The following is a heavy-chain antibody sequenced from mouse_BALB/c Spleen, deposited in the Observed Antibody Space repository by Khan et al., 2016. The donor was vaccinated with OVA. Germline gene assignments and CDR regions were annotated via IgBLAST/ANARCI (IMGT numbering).Heavy chain of an antibody. CDR3: ARGCGNSRFAY. CDR2: ISTCYGDA. V-gene: IGHV1S137*01. D-gene: IGHD2-1*01. Sequence: QVQLQQSGAELVRPGVSVKISCKGSGYTFTDFAMHWVKQSHAKSLEWIGVISTCYGDATYNQKFKGKATMTVDKSSSTAYVELARLTSKDSAIDYCARGCGNSRFAYWGQGTLVTVSA. J-gene: IGHJ3*01. CDR1: GYTFTDFA.